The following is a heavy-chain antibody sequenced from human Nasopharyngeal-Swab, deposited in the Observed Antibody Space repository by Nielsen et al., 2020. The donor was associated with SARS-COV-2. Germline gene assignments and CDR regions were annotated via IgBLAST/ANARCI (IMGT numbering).Heavy chain of an antibody. V-gene: IGHV3-15*01. Sequence: GESLKISCAASGFTFSNAWMSWVRQAPGKGLEWVGRIKSKTDGGTTDYAAPVKGRFTISRDDSKNTLYLQMNSLRAEDTAVYYCARELGAGGSYDFWSGYLYYYGMDVWGQGTTVTVSS. D-gene: IGHD3-3*01. CDR3: ARELGAGGSYDFWSGYLYYYGMDV. J-gene: IGHJ6*02. CDR2: IKSKTDGGTT. CDR1: GFTFSNAW.